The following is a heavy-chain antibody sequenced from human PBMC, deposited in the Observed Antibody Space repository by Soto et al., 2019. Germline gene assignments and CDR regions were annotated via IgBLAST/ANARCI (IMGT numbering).Heavy chain of an antibody. D-gene: IGHD6-13*01. V-gene: IGHV3-48*02. CDR1: GFTFSTYR. CDR3: ARGADIAAAEANDY. Sequence: GGSLRLSCAASGFTFSTYRMNWVRQAPGKGLEWVSYISSSGGTIYYADSVKGRFTISRDNAKNSLYLQMNSLRDEDTAVYYCARGADIAAAEANDYWGQGTLVTVSS. CDR2: ISSSGGTI. J-gene: IGHJ4*02.